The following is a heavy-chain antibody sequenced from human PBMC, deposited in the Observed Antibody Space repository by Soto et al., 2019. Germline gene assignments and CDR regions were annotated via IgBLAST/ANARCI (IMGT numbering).Heavy chain of an antibody. CDR3: AKAGYCAGVSCYFYYFDS. J-gene: IGHJ4*02. V-gene: IGHV3-23*01. Sequence: EVQLLESGGGLLQPGGSLRLSCSATGFTFNNYAMAWVRQAPGEGLEWVSGISGSGATAYYADSVKGRFTISRDNSKNTVFLQLSSLSAEDTAVYFCAKAGYCAGVSCYFYYFDSWGQGTQVTVSA. CDR2: ISGSGATA. CDR1: GFTFNNYA. D-gene: IGHD2-15*01.